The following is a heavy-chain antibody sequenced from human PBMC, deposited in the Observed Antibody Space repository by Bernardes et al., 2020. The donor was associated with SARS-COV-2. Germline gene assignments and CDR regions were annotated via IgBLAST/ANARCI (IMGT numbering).Heavy chain of an antibody. CDR1: GYTFTSYG. V-gene: IGHV1-18*04. D-gene: IGHD3-3*01. CDR2: ISAYNGNT. J-gene: IGHJ4*02. CDR3: ARDVDDFWSGYPFDY. Sequence: ASVKASCKASGYTFTSYGISWVRQAPGQGLEWMGWISAYNGNTNYAQKLQGRVTMTTDTSTSTAYMELRSLRSDDTAVYYCARDVDDFWSGYPFDYWGQGTLVTVSS.